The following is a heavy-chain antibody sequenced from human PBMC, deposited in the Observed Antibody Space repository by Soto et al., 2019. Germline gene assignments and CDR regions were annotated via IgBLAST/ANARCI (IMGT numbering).Heavy chain of an antibody. D-gene: IGHD5-12*01. CDR2: IYHSGST. J-gene: IGHJ4*02. CDR1: GYSISSGYY. Sequence: SETLSLTCAVSGYSISSGYYWGWIRQPPGKGLEWIGSIYHSGSTYYNPSLKSRVTISVDTSKNQFSLKLSSVTAADTAVYYCAREDVEMATIYWGQGTLVT. V-gene: IGHV4-38-2*02. CDR3: AREDVEMATIY.